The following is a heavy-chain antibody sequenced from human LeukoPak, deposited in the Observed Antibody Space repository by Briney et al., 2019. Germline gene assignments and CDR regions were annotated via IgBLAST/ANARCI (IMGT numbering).Heavy chain of an antibody. CDR2: MNPNSGNT. J-gene: IGHJ4*02. V-gene: IGHV1-8*01. CDR1: GYTFTSYD. CDR3: ARASSWDTAPFDY. D-gene: IGHD6-13*01. Sequence: ASVKVSCKASGYTFTSYDINWVRQATGQGLEWMGWMNPNSGNTGYAQKFQGRVTMTRNTSISTAYMELSSLRSEDTAVYYCARASSWDTAPFDYWGQGTLATVSS.